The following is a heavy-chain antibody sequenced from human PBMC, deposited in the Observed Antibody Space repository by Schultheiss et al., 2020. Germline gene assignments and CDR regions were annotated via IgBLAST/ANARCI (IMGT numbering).Heavy chain of an antibody. CDR3: ARVPIDRQYDY. J-gene: IGHJ4*02. D-gene: IGHD3-22*01. Sequence: SVKVSCKASGYSFSDYYLNWVRQVPGQGLEWMGWFDPKSGDKDYAQKFRGRVTMTRDTSISTAYMELVRLTSDDTAVYYCARVPIDRQYDYWGQGSLVTVSS. CDR1: GYSFSDYY. CDR2: FDPKSGDK. V-gene: IGHV1-2*02.